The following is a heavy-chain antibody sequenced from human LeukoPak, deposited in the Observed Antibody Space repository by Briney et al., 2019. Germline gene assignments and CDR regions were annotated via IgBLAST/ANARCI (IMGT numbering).Heavy chain of an antibody. CDR2: IIPILGIA. D-gene: IGHD3-22*01. Sequence: ASVKVSCKASGGTFSSYAISWVRQAPGQGLEWMGRIIPILGIANYAQKFQGRVTITADKSTSTAYMELSSLRSEDTAVCYCARSDSSGYGVDYWGQGTLVTVSS. CDR1: GGTFSSYA. CDR3: ARSDSSGYGVDY. V-gene: IGHV1-69*04. J-gene: IGHJ4*02.